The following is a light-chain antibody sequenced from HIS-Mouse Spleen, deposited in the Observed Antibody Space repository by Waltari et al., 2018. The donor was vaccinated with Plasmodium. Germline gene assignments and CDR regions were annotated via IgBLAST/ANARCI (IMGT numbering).Light chain of an antibody. CDR3: QVWDSSSDHWV. V-gene: IGLV3-21*02. CDR2: DDS. CDR1: NIGSTS. Sequence: SYVLTQPPSVSVAPGQTARITCGGNNIGSTSWNGYQQKPGQAPVLVVYDDSDRPSGIPERFSGSNSGNTATLTISRVEAGDEADYYCQVWDSSSDHWVFGGGTKLTVL. J-gene: IGLJ3*02.